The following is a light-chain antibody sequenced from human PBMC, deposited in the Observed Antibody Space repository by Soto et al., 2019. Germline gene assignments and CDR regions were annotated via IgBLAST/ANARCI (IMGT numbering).Light chain of an antibody. J-gene: IGLJ2*01. Sequence: QSVLTQPPSASGTPGQRVTISCSGSSSNIGRSAVTWYQHLPGTAPKLLIYANNQRPSGVPDRFSGSTAGSSASLAISGLRSDDEADYYCLTWEDSRKGLVFGGGTKVTVL. CDR1: SSNIGRSA. CDR3: LTWEDSRKGLV. CDR2: ANN. V-gene: IGLV1-44*01.